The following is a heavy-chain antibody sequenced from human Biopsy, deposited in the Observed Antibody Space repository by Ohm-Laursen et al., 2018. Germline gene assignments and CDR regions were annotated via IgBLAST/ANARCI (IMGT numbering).Heavy chain of an antibody. Sequence: ASVKASCKASGHTLTGHYMHWVRQAPGQGPEWMGWISGYNGNTNYPQSPQGRVTLTTDASSSTAYMELRGLRSDDTAVYYCARDRHHAAGSYAGMDVWGQGTTVTVSS. CDR2: ISGYNGNT. J-gene: IGHJ6*02. V-gene: IGHV1-18*04. D-gene: IGHD3-10*01. CDR3: ARDRHHAAGSYAGMDV. CDR1: GHTLTGHY.